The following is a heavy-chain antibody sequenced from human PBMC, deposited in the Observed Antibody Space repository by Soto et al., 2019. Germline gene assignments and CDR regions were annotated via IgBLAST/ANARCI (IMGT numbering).Heavy chain of an antibody. V-gene: IGHV3-74*01. CDR2: INSDGSST. CDR1: GFTFSSYW. Sequence: RRLSCAASGFTFSSYWMHWVRQAPGKGLVWVSSINSDGSSTGYADSVKGRFTISRDNAKNTLYLQMNSLRAEDTAVYYCARDPSYSDPWGHGTLVTVYS. CDR3: ARDPSYSDP. J-gene: IGHJ5*02. D-gene: IGHD2-15*01.